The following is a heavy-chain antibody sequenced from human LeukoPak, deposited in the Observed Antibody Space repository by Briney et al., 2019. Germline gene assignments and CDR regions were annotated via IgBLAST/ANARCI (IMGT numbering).Heavy chain of an antibody. Sequence: GGSLRLSCAASGFTFSSYSMNWVRQAPGKGLEWVSSISSSSSYIYYADSVKGRFTISRDNAKNSLYLQMNSLRAEDTAVYYRARVAGSDAFDIWGQGTMVTVSS. J-gene: IGHJ3*02. CDR2: ISSSSSYI. D-gene: IGHD3-10*01. CDR1: GFTFSSYS. CDR3: ARVAGSDAFDI. V-gene: IGHV3-21*01.